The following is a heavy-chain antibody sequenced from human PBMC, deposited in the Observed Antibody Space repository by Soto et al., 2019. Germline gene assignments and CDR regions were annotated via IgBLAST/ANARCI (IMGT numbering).Heavy chain of an antibody. CDR1: GGSFSGYY. V-gene: IGHV4-34*01. Sequence: SETLSLTCAVYGGSFSGYYWSWIRQPPGKGLEWIGEINHSGSTTYNPSLKSRVTISVDTTTNQFSLKLSFVTAADTAVYYCAGLGVPVAPLDYWGQGTLVTVSS. CDR2: INHSGST. D-gene: IGHD2-2*01. J-gene: IGHJ4*02. CDR3: AGLGVPVAPLDY.